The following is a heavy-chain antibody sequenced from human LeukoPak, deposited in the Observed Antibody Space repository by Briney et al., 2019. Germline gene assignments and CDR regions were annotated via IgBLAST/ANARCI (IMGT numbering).Heavy chain of an antibody. CDR1: GGTFSSYA. CDR2: IIPIFGTA. D-gene: IGHD4-17*01. J-gene: IGHJ4*02. Sequence: SVKVSCKASGGTFSSYAISWVRQAPGQGLEWMGGIIPIFGTANYAQKFQGRVTITADESTSTAYMELSSLRSEDTAVYYCARDGSVYYGDYVYRGQGTLVTVSS. CDR3: ARDGSVYYGDYVY. V-gene: IGHV1-69*13.